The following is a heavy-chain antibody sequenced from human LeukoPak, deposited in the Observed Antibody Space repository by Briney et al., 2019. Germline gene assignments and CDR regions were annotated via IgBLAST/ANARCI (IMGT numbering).Heavy chain of an antibody. CDR1: GFTFSSYG. J-gene: IGHJ4*02. CDR3: ARDPPDRLGYSPFDL. Sequence: GGSLRLSCAASGFTFSSYGMHWVRQAPGKGLEWVAVISYDGSNKYYADSVKGRFTISRDNSKNTLYLQMNSLRAEDTALSYCARDPPDRLGYSPFDLWGQGTPVTVSS. D-gene: IGHD5-24*01. V-gene: IGHV3-30*03. CDR2: ISYDGSNK.